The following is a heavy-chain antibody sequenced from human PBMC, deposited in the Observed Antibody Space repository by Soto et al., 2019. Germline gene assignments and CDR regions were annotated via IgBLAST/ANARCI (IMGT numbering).Heavy chain of an antibody. D-gene: IGHD2-8*01. CDR2: ISPSGGNT. Sequence: GGSLRLSCAASGFTFSSYVMNWVRLAPEKGLEWVSGISPSGGNTYYADSVKGRFTISRDNSKISLYLQMNSLRAEDTAVYYCAKGFVGVCYHCSYHFDSWGQGALVTVSS. CDR3: AKGFVGVCYHCSYHFDS. J-gene: IGHJ4*02. V-gene: IGHV3-23*01. CDR1: GFTFSSYV.